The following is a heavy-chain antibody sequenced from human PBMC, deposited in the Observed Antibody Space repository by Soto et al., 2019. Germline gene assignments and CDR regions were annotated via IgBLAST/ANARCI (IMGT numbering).Heavy chain of an antibody. CDR1: GYSITAGGYY. D-gene: IGHD6-19*01. J-gene: IGHJ5*02. Sequence: LSLTCFVSGYSITAGGYYWSWIRHHPGKGLEWIGSFYSSGSIIYNPSLRSRVSISGDTSSNQFSMSLTSVTAADTARYYCARMYSSGSGWFHPWGQGTLVTVS. V-gene: IGHV4-31*03. CDR3: ARMYSSGSGWFHP. CDR2: FYSSGSI.